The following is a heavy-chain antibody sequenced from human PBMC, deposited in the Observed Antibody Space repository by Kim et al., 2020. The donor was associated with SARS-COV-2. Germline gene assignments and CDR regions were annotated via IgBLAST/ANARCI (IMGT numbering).Heavy chain of an antibody. CDR3: ARTVVLRFLEWITYTPPYGMDV. Sequence: SETLSLTCTVSGGSISSSSYYWGWIRQPPGKGLEWIGSIYYSGSTYYNPSLKSRVTISVDTSKNQFSLKLSSVTAADTAVYYCARTVVLRFLEWITYTPPYGMDVWGQGTTVTVSS. CDR2: IYYSGST. V-gene: IGHV4-39*01. J-gene: IGHJ6*02. CDR1: GGSISSSSYY. D-gene: IGHD3-3*01.